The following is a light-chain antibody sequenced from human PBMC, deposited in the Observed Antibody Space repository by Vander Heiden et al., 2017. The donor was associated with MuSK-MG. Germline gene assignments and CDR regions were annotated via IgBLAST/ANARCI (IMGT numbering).Light chain of an antibody. V-gene: IGKV2-28*01. CDR1: QSLLHTNGYNY. CDR2: MAS. J-gene: IGKJ4*01. CDR3: RQGLHIPHT. Sequence: DIVFTHSLLSLPVTPGEPASISCRSSQSLLHTNGYNYLDWYLQKPGQSPHLLIYMASSRASGVPDRFSGSGSGTDFTLTISRVEAEDVGIYYCRQGLHIPHTFGGGTKVEIK.